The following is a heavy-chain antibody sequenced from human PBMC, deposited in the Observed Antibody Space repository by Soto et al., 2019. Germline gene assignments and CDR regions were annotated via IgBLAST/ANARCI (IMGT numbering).Heavy chain of an antibody. CDR3: ASLTDSPGGVWFDP. CDR2: IIPIFGTA. D-gene: IGHD2-15*01. Sequence: QVQLVQSGAEVKKPGSSVKVSCKASGGTFSSYAISWVRQAPGQGLEWMGGIIPIFGTATYAQKFQGRVTITAEESTSTAYMELRSLGSEETAVYYCASLTDSPGGVWFDPWGQGTLVTVSS. CDR1: GGTFSSYA. V-gene: IGHV1-69*12. J-gene: IGHJ5*02.